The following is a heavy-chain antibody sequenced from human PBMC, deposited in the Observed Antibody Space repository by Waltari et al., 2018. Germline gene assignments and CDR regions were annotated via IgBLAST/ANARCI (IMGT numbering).Heavy chain of an antibody. CDR1: GHSFTRYW. CDR3: ARQPLHSYGIRHFDY. J-gene: IGHJ4*02. CDR2: IFPGDSNT. Sequence: EVQLVQSGAEVKKPGESLKISCEGSGHSFTRYWICWVRQMPGKGPEWMGVIFPGDSNTKYSPSFRGQVTISADNSITTAYLQWSSLKASDTAIYFCARQPLHSYGIRHFDYWGQGTPVTVS. V-gene: IGHV5-51*01. D-gene: IGHD5-18*01.